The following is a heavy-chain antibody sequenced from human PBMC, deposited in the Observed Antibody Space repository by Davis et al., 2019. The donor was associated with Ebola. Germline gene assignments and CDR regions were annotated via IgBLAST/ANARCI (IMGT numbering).Heavy chain of an antibody. CDR2: IHYSGST. D-gene: IGHD3-22*01. CDR1: GGSISSGNHY. J-gene: IGHJ4*02. Sequence: MPSETLSLTCSVSGGSISSGNHYWAWIRQPPGKGLEWIGRIHYSGSTYYNPSLKSRVTISVDTSKNQFSLKLSSVTAADTAVYYCARQSGYHPFDYWGQGTLVTVSS. V-gene: IGHV4-39*07. CDR3: ARQSGYHPFDY.